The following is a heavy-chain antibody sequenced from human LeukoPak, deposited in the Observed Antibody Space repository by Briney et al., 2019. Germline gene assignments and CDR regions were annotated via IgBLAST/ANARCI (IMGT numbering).Heavy chain of an antibody. CDR3: ARAAGGGVPAAPWHYYYCGMDV. CDR2: ISYDGSNK. J-gene: IGHJ6*02. Sequence: GGSLRLSCAASGFTFSSYAMHWVRQAPGKGLEWVAVISYDGSNKYYADSVKGRFTISRDNSKNTLYLQMNSLRAEDTAVYYCARAAGGGVPAAPWHYYYCGMDVWGQGTTVTVSS. CDR1: GFTFSSYA. D-gene: IGHD2-2*01. V-gene: IGHV3-30*04.